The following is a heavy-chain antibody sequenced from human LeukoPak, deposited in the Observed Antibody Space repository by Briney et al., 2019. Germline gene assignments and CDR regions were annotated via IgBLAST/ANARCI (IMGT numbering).Heavy chain of an antibody. Sequence: GGSLRLSCAASGFTFSSYAMSWVRQAPGKGLAWGSGFSGDGSKSYADSVKGRFTISRDISRKPLYLQMNSLRAEDTAVYYCASRQDLGWYYDNWGQGTLVTVSS. J-gene: IGHJ4*02. CDR3: ASRQDLGWYYDN. D-gene: IGHD6-19*01. CDR2: FSGDGSK. CDR1: GFTFSSYA. V-gene: IGHV3-23*01.